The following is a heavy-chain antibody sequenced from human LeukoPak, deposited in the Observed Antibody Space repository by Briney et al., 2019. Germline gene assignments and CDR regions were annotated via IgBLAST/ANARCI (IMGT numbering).Heavy chain of an antibody. Sequence: ASETLSLTCTVSGGSISSYYWSWIRQPPGKGLEWIGYIYHSGSTYYNPSLKSRVTISVGRSKNQFSLKLSSVTAADTAVYYCARVGGWFGDGWFDPWGQGTLVTVSS. J-gene: IGHJ5*02. V-gene: IGHV4-59*12. CDR1: GGSISSYY. CDR3: ARVGGWFGDGWFDP. D-gene: IGHD3-10*01. CDR2: IYHSGST.